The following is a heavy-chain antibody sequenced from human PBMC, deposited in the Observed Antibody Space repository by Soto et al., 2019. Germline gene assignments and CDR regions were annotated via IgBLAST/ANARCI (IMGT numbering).Heavy chain of an antibody. V-gene: IGHV4-34*01. J-gene: IGHJ4*02. D-gene: IGHD1-26*01. CDR1: CGSFSGYS. CDR2: INHSGST. Sequence: SETLSLTCAVYCGSFSGYSWSWIRQPPGKGLEWIGEINHSGSTNYNPSLKSRVTISVDTSKNQFSLKLSSVTAADTAVYYCARGRTGSYFFSYQIDYWGQGTLVTVSS. CDR3: ARGRTGSYFFSYQIDY.